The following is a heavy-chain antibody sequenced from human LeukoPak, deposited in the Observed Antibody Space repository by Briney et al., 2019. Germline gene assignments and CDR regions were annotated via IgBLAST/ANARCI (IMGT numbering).Heavy chain of an antibody. CDR2: IFPSGGEI. CDR1: GFTFSTFA. Sequence: GGSLRLSCAASGFTFSTFAMIWVRQPPGKGLEWVSSIFPSGGEIHYADSVRGRFTISRDNSKSTLSLQMNSLKTEDTAVYYCTTDPRGIYWGQGTLVTVSS. V-gene: IGHV3-23*01. J-gene: IGHJ4*02. D-gene: IGHD5-12*01. CDR3: TTDPRGIY.